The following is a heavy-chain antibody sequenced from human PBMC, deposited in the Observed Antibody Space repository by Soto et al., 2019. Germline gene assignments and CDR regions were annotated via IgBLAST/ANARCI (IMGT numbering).Heavy chain of an antibody. CDR1: GASITNSH. Sequence: QVQLQESGPGLVRPSETLSLTCTVSGASITNSHWSWIRQSPGKGLEYIGYIFYTGGSNYNPSLESRVSMSVDKSKNQVFLTLSSVTAADTAVYYCARRVTAPPRLTGWLDPWGQGTLVIVSS. CDR2: IFYTGGS. CDR3: ARRVTAPPRLTGWLDP. J-gene: IGHJ5*02. V-gene: IGHV4-59*08. D-gene: IGHD2-2*01.